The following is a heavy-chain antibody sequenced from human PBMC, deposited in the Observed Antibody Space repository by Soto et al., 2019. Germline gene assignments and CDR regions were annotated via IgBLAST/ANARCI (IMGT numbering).Heavy chain of an antibody. CDR2: INPGDGST. D-gene: IGHD4-17*01. J-gene: IGHJ4*02. CDR1: GYTFSNYY. Sequence: GASVKVSCKASGYTFSNYYMHCARQAPGQGLEWMGIINPGDGSTTYAQKFQGRVTMTRDTSTSTVYMELSSLRSEDTAVYFCASPLTTVTTFDYWGQGTLVTVSS. V-gene: IGHV1-46*01. CDR3: ASPLTTVTTFDY.